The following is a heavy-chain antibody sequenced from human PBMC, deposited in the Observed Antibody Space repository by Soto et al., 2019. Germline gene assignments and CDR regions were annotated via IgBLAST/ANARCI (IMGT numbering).Heavy chain of an antibody. CDR2: MTPDSGDT. J-gene: IGHJ5*01. D-gene: IGHD3-16*01. CDR3: ARDPFDGLFDS. Sequence: QVQLVQSGAEVRKPGASVKVSCKASGHTLASYDINWVRQATGQGLEWMGWMTPDSGDTGYAQKFQCRVTMTWDTSITTAYMELSSLISDDTAVYYCARDPFDGLFDSWGQGPLVTVSA. CDR1: GHTLASYD. V-gene: IGHV1-8*01.